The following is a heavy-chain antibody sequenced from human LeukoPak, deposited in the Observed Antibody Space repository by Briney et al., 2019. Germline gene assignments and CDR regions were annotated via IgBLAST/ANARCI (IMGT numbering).Heavy chain of an antibody. Sequence: GGSLRLSCAASGFTFSSYEMNWVRQAPGKGLEWISYISSDGTTTYYAASVKGRFTISRDNAKNSLSLQMNSLRAEDTAVYYCAREGGSGWNWFDPWGQGTAVTVSS. CDR3: AREGGSGWNWFDP. CDR1: GFTFSSYE. V-gene: IGHV3-48*03. J-gene: IGHJ5*02. CDR2: ISSDGTTT. D-gene: IGHD6-19*01.